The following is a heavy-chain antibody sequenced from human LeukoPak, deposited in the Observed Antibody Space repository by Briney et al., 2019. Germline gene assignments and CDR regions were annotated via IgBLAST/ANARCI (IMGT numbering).Heavy chain of an antibody. V-gene: IGHV4-59*01. J-gene: IGHJ5*02. D-gene: IGHD6-13*01. CDR2: IYYSGST. Sequence: SETLSLTCTVSGGSISSYYRSWIRQPPGKGLEWIGYIYYSGSTNYNPSLKSRVTISVDTSKNQFSLKLSSVTAADTAVYYCARAAAAAVNWFDPWGQGTLVTVSS. CDR3: ARAAAAAVNWFDP. CDR1: GGSISSYY.